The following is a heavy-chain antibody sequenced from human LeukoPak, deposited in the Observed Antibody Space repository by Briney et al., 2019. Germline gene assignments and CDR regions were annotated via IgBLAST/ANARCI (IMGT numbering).Heavy chain of an antibody. D-gene: IGHD2-15*01. V-gene: IGHV1-2*02. CDR3: SSWDCSSGSCYTNMNFDH. Sequence: ASVKVSCKASGYTFDGYYIHWVRRAPGRGLEWLGWINPDKGATKTAQKFRDRVIMTTDKSLATAYMEVTNLTSDDTAVYTRSSWDCSSGSCYTNMNFDHWGQGSLVTVSS. CDR2: INPDKGAT. CDR1: GYTFDGYY. J-gene: IGHJ4*02.